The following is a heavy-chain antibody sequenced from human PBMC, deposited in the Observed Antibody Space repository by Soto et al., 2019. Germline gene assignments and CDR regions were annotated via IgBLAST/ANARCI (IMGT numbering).Heavy chain of an antibody. Sequence: ASVKVSCKASGYTFTSYDINWVRQATGQGLEWMGWMNPNSGNTGYAQKFQGRVTMTRNTSISTAYMELSSLGSEDTAVYYCARSYSSSWYGPIGYYYYMDVWGKGTTVTVSS. CDR2: MNPNSGNT. CDR3: ARSYSSSWYGPIGYYYYMDV. D-gene: IGHD6-13*01. V-gene: IGHV1-8*01. J-gene: IGHJ6*03. CDR1: GYTFTSYD.